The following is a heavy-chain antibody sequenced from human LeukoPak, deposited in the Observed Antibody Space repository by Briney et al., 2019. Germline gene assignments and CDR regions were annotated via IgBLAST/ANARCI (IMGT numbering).Heavy chain of an antibody. J-gene: IGHJ4*02. CDR2: ISGDGSDI. CDR3: VSLGGITVTGPYDFDC. D-gene: IGHD1-20*01. Sequence: GGSLRLSCVASGFTFSGNWMNWVRQAPGKGLVWVSRISGDGSDITYAYSVKGRFTIARDNARNTLYLQMNSLRVEDTAVYYCVSLGGITVTGPYDFDCWGQGTVVTVSS. V-gene: IGHV3-74*03. CDR1: GFTFSGNW.